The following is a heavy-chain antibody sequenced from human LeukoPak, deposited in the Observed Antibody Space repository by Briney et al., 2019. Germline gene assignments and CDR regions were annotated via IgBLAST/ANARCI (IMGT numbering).Heavy chain of an antibody. CDR3: ARERGGGWYGNYYYGMDV. J-gene: IGHJ6*02. V-gene: IGHV6-1*01. CDR2: TYYRSKWYN. D-gene: IGHD6-19*01. Sequence: SQTLSLTCAISGDXISSNSAAWNWIRQSPSRGLEWLGRTYYRSKWYNDYAVSVKSRITINPDTSKNQFSLQLNSVTPEDTAVYYCARERGGGWYGNYYYGMDVWGQGTTVTVSS. CDR1: GDXISSNSAA.